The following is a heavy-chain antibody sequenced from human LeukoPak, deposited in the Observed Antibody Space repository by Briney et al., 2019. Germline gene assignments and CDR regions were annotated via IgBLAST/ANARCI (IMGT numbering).Heavy chain of an antibody. CDR3: GRGYWTGYHHLDF. J-gene: IGHJ4*02. V-gene: IGHV4-59*12. Sequence: PSETLSLTCTVFGDSISSYYWSWIRQPPGKGLEWIGYLYYSGSTNYNPSLKSRVTISVDTSKNQFSLKLNSVTAADTAVYYCGRGYWTGYHHLDFWGQGTLVTVSS. D-gene: IGHD3/OR15-3a*01. CDR2: LYYSGST. CDR1: GDSISSYY.